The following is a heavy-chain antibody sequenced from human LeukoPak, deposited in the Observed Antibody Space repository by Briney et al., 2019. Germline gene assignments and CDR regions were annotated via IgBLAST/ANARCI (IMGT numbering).Heavy chain of an antibody. CDR1: GGSISSYY. CDR3: ARAFDYYDSSGYIFDY. V-gene: IGHV4-59*01. Sequence: SETLSLTCTVSGGSISSYYWSWIRQPPGKRLEWIGYIYYSGSTNYNPPLKSRVTISVDTSKNQFSLKLSSVTAADTAVYYCARAFDYYDSSGYIFDYWGQGTLVTVSS. CDR2: IYYSGST. J-gene: IGHJ4*02. D-gene: IGHD3-22*01.